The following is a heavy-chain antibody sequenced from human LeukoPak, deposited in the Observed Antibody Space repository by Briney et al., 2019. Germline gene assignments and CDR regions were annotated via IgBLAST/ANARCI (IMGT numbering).Heavy chain of an antibody. CDR2: INHSGSA. V-gene: IGHV4-34*01. CDR1: GGSFSRYY. CDR3: ARGRYDFWSGYYSLEYYYYMDV. D-gene: IGHD3-3*01. J-gene: IGHJ6*03. Sequence: PSETLSLTCAVYGGSFSRYYWTWIRQPPGKGLEWIGEINHSGSANYNPSLKSRVTISVDASKSQFSLRLSSVTAADMAVYYCARGRYDFWSGYYSLEYYYYMDVWGKGTTVTVSS.